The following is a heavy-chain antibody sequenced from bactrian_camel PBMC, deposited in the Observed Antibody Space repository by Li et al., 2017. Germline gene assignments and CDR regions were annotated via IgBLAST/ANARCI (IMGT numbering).Heavy chain of an antibody. V-gene: IGHV3S40*01. Sequence: VQLVESGGGLVQPGGSLRLSCAASGFTFSSYDMSWVRQAPGKGLEWVSTINSGGGSTYYADSVKGRFTISQDNAKDTLYLQMDNLKPEDTAIYYCAAEPRPAILKVGGICYSRLRRQEGLDWGQGTQVTVS. D-gene: IGHD2*01. CDR3: AAEPRPAILKVGGICYSRLRRQEGLD. J-gene: IGHJ4*01. CDR2: INSGGGST. CDR1: GFTFSSYD.